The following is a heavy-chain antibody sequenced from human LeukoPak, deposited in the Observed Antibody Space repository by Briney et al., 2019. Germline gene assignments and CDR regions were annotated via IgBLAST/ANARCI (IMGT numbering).Heavy chain of an antibody. V-gene: IGHV3-7*01. CDR2: IRQDGSDK. Sequence: GGSLRLSCAASGFTFSTYWMSWVRQAPGKGLEWLANIRQDGSDKYYVDSVKGRFTISRDNAKNSLYLLMNNLRAEDTAVYFCARKGEVTAPTKNAFDIWGQGTKVTVSS. CDR3: ARKGEVTAPTKNAFDI. CDR1: GFTFSTYW. J-gene: IGHJ3*02. D-gene: IGHD2-21*02.